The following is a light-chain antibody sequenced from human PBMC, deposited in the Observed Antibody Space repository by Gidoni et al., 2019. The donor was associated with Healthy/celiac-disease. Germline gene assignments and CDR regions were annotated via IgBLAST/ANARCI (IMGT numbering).Light chain of an antibody. Sequence: QSALTQSPSASESPAQSVTISCTGPSSDVGGYNYVSWYQQHPGKAPKLMIYEVSKRPSGVPDRFSGSKSGNTASLTVSWLQAEDEADYYCSSYGGSNNFHVFGTGTKVTVL. CDR3: SSYGGSNNFHV. J-gene: IGLJ1*01. CDR2: EVS. V-gene: IGLV2-8*01. CDR1: SSDVGGYNY.